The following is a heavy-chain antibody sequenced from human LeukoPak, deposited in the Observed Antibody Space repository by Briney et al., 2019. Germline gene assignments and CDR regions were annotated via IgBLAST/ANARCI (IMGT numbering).Heavy chain of an antibody. D-gene: IGHD3-10*01. V-gene: IGHV5-51*01. CDR1: GYSFTSYW. J-gene: IGHJ6*02. Sequence: GEPLKISCKGCGYSFTSYWICCGRQMRGKGLEWMGIIYPGESKTRSSPSLQGQLPISADESISTAYLQWSSLKASDAAMYDCARRGGENYGSGSYSDYYGMDVWGQGTTVTVSS. CDR2: IYPGESKT. CDR3: ARRGGENYGSGSYSDYYGMDV.